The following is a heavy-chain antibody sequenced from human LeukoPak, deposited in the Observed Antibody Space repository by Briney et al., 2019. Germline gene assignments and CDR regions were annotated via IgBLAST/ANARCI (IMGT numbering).Heavy chain of an antibody. D-gene: IGHD2-2*01. CDR3: ARGYCDSTSCYHEGDY. CDR1: GYTFTNYY. V-gene: IGHV1-46*01. CDR2: VNPIGSST. Sequence: GASVKVSCKASGYTFTNYYIHWIRQAPGQGLEWMGIVNPIGSSTSYAQKFQGRVTMTRDTSTSTVYMELSSLRSEDTAVYYCARGYCDSTSCYHEGDYWGQGTLVTVSS. J-gene: IGHJ4*02.